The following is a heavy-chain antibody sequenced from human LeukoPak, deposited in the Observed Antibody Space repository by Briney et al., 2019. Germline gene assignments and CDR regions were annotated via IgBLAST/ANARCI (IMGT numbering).Heavy chain of an antibody. CDR3: ARDAVPLGAPGENGDFSDC. V-gene: IGHV3-23*01. CDR1: GFTFSNYA. Sequence: GGSLRLSCAVSGFTFSNYAMSWVRHAPGRGVEWVLAIGVNTYYTDSVKGRFTLSRDNAKNTLYLQMHRLSADDTALYYCARDAVPLGAPGENGDFSDCWRQGTVVSVSS. CDR2: IGVNT. J-gene: IGHJ4*02. D-gene: IGHD3-16*01.